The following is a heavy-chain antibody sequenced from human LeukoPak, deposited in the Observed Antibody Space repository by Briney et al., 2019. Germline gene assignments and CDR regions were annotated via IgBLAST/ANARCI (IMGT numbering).Heavy chain of an antibody. CDR1: GFTVSSNY. Sequence: GGSLRLSCAASGFTVSSNYMSWVRQAPGKGLEWVSVIYSGGSTYYADSVKGRFTISRDNAKNSLYLQMNSLRAEDTAVYYCATADLSSSWYHYYYYYGMDVWGQGTTVTVSS. CDR3: ATADLSSSWYHYYYYYGMDV. J-gene: IGHJ6*02. V-gene: IGHV3-53*01. CDR2: IYSGGST. D-gene: IGHD6-13*01.